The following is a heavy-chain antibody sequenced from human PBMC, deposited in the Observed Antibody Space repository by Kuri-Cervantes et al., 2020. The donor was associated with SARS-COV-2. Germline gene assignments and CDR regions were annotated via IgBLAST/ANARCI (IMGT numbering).Heavy chain of an antibody. CDR2: ISSSGSAI. J-gene: IGHJ3*02. D-gene: IGHD4-17*01. CDR1: GFTFSSYE. Sequence: LSLTCAASGFTFSSYEMHWVRQAPGKGLEWVSYISSSGSAIYYADSVKGRFTISRDNAKNSLYLQMNSLRAEDTAVYYCARDQTGDSAVGAAFDIWGQGTMVTVSS. V-gene: IGHV3-48*03. CDR3: ARDQTGDSAVGAAFDI.